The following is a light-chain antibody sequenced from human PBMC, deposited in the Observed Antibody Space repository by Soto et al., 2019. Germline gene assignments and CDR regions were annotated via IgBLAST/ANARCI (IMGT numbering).Light chain of an antibody. CDR3: CSYAGSSAYVI. J-gene: IGLJ2*01. CDR2: EVS. Sequence: QSVLTQPASVSGSPGQSITISCTGSSSDVGSYNHVSWFQQHPGKAPKLMIYEVSKRPSGVSNRFSGSKSDNTASLTISGLQPEDQADYYCCSYAGSSAYVIFGGGTKLTVL. CDR1: SSDVGSYNH. V-gene: IGLV2-23*02.